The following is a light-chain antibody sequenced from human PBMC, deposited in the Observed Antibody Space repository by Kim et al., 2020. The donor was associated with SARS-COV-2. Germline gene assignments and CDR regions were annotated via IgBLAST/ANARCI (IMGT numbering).Light chain of an antibody. CDR2: GNS. CDR3: QSYDSSLSGPYV. Sequence: VICSCTGSSSNIGAGYDVHWYQQLPGTAPKLLIYGNSNRPSGVPDRFSGSKSGTSASLAITGLQAEDEADYYCQSYDSSLSGPYVFGTGTKVTVL. CDR1: SSNIGAGYD. V-gene: IGLV1-40*01. J-gene: IGLJ1*01.